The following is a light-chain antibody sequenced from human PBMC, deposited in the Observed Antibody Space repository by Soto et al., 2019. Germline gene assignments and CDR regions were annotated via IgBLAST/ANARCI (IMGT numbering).Light chain of an antibody. Sequence: QSVLTQPASVSGSPGQSITISCTGTSSDIGGYNYVSWYQQHPGKAPKLIISDVSNRPSGVSNRFSGSKSGNTASLTISGLQAEDEADYYCSSYSSISAPVVFVGGTKLTVL. V-gene: IGLV2-14*03. J-gene: IGLJ2*01. CDR2: DVS. CDR1: SSDIGGYNY. CDR3: SSYSSISAPVV.